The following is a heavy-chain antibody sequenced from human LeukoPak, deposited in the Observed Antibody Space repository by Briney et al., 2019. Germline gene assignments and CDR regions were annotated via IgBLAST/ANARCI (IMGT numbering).Heavy chain of an antibody. CDR2: IYTSGST. D-gene: IGHD3-22*01. J-gene: IGHJ4*02. CDR1: GGSISSYY. CDR3: ARSMYYYDSSGYPQSYYFDY. Sequence: SETLSLTCTVSGGSISSYYWSWIRQPAAKGLEWIGRIYTSGSTNYNPSLKSRVTISVDKSKNQFSLKLSSVTAADTAVYYCARSMYYYDSSGYPQSYYFDYWGQGTLVTVSS. V-gene: IGHV4-4*07.